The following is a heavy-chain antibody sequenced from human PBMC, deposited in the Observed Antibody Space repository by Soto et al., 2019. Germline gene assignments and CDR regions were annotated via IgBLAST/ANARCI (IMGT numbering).Heavy chain of an antibody. CDR3: AREEQLSYFDY. D-gene: IGHD6-13*01. J-gene: IGHJ4*02. CDR1: GGSISSYY. Sequence: QVQLQESGPGLVKPSETLSLTCTVSGGSISSYYWSWIRQPPGKGLEWIGYIYYSGSTNYNPSLKSRVTISVDTSKNQFSLKLSSVTAADTAVYYCAREEQLSYFDYWGQGTLVTFSS. CDR2: IYYSGST. V-gene: IGHV4-59*01.